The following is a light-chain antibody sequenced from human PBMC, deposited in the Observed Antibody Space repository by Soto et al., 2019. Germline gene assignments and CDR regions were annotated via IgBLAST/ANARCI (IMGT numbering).Light chain of an antibody. Sequence: DIQMTQSPSSLSAYVGDRVTITCRASQAISNYLAWYQQKPGKVTKLLIYAASTLQSGVPSRFSGSGSGTEFTLTIRSLQPEDVATYYCQKYSIAPWTFGQGTKVEIK. CDR3: QKYSIAPWT. V-gene: IGKV1-27*01. CDR1: QAISNY. CDR2: AAS. J-gene: IGKJ1*01.